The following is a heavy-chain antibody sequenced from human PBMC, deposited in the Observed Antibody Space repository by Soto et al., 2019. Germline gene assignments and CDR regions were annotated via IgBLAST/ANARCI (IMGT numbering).Heavy chain of an antibody. D-gene: IGHD3-3*02. V-gene: IGHV1-69*01. CDR3: ARRHVSSIHFLRFDD. CDR2: IIPSSETT. CDR1: GGTFDNYV. Sequence: QVLLVQSGAEAKRPGSSVKVSCKASGGTFDNYVLNWVRQAPGQGLEWVGGIIPSSETTNYAQKFQGRLTLIADANIVYIELSSLRSDDTAIYYCARRHVSSIHFLRFDDWGQGTLVTVSS. J-gene: IGHJ4*02.